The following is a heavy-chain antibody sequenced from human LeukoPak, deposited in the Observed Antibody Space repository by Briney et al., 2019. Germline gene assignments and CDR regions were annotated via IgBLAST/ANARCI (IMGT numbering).Heavy chain of an antibody. Sequence: ASVKVSCKVSGYTLTELSMHWVRQAPGKGLEWMGGFDPEDGETIYAQKFQGRVTMAEDTSTDTAYMELSSLRSEDTAVYYCARDGPGYSYGDKYYYYYYYMDVWGKGTTVTVSS. J-gene: IGHJ6*03. CDR3: ARDGPGYSYGDKYYYYYYYMDV. D-gene: IGHD5-18*01. V-gene: IGHV1-24*01. CDR2: FDPEDGET. CDR1: GYTLTELS.